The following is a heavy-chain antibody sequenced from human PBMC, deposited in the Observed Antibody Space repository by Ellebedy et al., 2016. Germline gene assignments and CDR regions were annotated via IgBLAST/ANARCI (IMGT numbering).Heavy chain of an antibody. CDR2: ISWNSGSI. J-gene: IGHJ4*02. CDR1: GFTFDDYA. D-gene: IGHD6-13*01. V-gene: IGHV3-9*01. CDR3: AKDIGAAAGTIDY. Sequence: SLKISCAASGFTFDDYAMHWVRQAPGKGLEWVSGISWNSGSIGYADSVKGRFTISRDNAKNSLYLQMNSLRAEDTALYYCAKDIGAAAGTIDYWGQGTLVTVSS.